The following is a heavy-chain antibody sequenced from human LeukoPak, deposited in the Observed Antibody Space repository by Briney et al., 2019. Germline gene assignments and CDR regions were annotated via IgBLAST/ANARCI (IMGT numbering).Heavy chain of an antibody. CDR1: GGTFSSYA. J-gene: IGHJ6*03. CDR3: ARSHYYDSSGYPYYMDV. V-gene: IGHV1-69*06. CDR2: IIPIFGTA. Sequence: GASVKVSCKASGGTFSSYAISWVRQAPGQGLEWMGGIIPIFGTANYAQKFQGRVTITADKSTSTAYMELSSLRSEDTAVYYCARSHYYDSSGYPYYMDVWGKGTTVTVSS. D-gene: IGHD3-22*01.